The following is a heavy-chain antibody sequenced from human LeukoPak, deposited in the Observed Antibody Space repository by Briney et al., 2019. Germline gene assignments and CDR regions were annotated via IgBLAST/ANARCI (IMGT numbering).Heavy chain of an antibody. CDR3: ARESSSWLNDYYYYMDV. V-gene: IGHV1-69*06. Sequence: ASVKVSCKASGGTFSSYAISWVRQAPGQGLEWMGGIIPIFGTANYAQKFQGRVTITADKSTSTAYMELSSLRSEDTAVYYCARESSSWLNDYYYYMDVWGKGTTVTVSS. D-gene: IGHD6-13*01. J-gene: IGHJ6*03. CDR2: IIPIFGTA. CDR1: GGTFSSYA.